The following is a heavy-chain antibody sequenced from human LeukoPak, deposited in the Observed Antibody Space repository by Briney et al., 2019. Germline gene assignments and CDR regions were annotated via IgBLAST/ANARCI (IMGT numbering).Heavy chain of an antibody. D-gene: IGHD3-16*02. J-gene: IGHJ4*02. CDR1: GFTFSNYV. CDR3: AKDAIGQYRPYYFDC. Sequence: PGGSLRLSCAASGFTFSNYVMNWVRQAPGKGLEWVSSISDSGDSTYYADSVKGRFTVSRDNSKNTLNLQLNSLRAEDTAVYYCAKDAIGQYRPYYFDCWGQGTLVTVSS. V-gene: IGHV3-23*01. CDR2: ISDSGDST.